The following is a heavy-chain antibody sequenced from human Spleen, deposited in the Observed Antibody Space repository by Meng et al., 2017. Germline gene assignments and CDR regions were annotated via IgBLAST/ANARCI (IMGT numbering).Heavy chain of an antibody. Sequence: VQLVESGGGLVQPGGSLSLSCAAFGFTFSSYAINWVRQAPGKGLEWVSGISGSGGSTYYADSVKGRVTISRDTSKNTVYLQLNSLRAEDTAIYYCAKDEDGGGSGNWGRGTLVTVSS. CDR2: ISGSGGST. J-gene: IGHJ4*02. CDR1: GFTFSSYA. D-gene: IGHD6-25*01. CDR3: AKDEDGGGSGN. V-gene: IGHV3-23*04.